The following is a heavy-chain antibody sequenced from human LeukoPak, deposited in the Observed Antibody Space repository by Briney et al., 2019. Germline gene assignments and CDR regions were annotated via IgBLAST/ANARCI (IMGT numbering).Heavy chain of an antibody. J-gene: IGHJ5*02. CDR2: ISWNSGSI. Sequence: GGSLRLSCAASGFTFDDYAMHWVRQAPGKGLEWVSGISWNSGSIGYADSVKGRFTISRDNAKNSLYLQMNSLRAEDTAVYYCAREGNWFDPWGQGTLVIVSS. V-gene: IGHV3-9*01. CDR3: AREGNWFDP. CDR1: GFTFDDYA.